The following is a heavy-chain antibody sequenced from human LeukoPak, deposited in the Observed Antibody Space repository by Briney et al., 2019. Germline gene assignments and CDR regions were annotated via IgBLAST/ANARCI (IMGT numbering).Heavy chain of an antibody. Sequence: GRSLRLSCAASGFTFSSYAMHWVRQAPGKGLEWVAVISYDGSNKYYADSVKGRFTISRDNSKNTLYLQMNSLRAEDTAVYHCARDLSLVYDYWGQGTLVTVSS. CDR1: GFTFSSYA. CDR3: ARDLSLVYDY. V-gene: IGHV3-30*04. J-gene: IGHJ4*02. CDR2: ISYDGSNK. D-gene: IGHD6-13*01.